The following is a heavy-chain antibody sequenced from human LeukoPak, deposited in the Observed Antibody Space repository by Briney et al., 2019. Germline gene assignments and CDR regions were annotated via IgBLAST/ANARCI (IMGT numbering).Heavy chain of an antibody. Sequence: PGGSLRLSCVSSGFTFGNYWMKWVRQAPGKGLEWVASINEDGSGKFSVGSVKDRITISRDNTRNSLDLQINSLTVEDTAIYYCARDDGDVWGTGTTVTVSS. CDR3: ARDDGDV. CDR2: INEDGSGK. CDR1: GFTFGNYW. J-gene: IGHJ6*04. V-gene: IGHV3-7*01.